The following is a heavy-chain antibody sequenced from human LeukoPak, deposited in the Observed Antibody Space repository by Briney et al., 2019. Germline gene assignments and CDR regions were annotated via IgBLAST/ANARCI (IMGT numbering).Heavy chain of an antibody. CDR2: INHSGST. Sequence: SETLSFTCAVYGGSFSGYYWSWIRQPPGKGLEWIGEINHSGSTNYNPSLKSRVTISVDTSKNQFSLKLSSVTAADTAVYYCARGPYDFWSGYSNWFDPWGQGTLVTVSS. D-gene: IGHD3-3*01. J-gene: IGHJ5*02. V-gene: IGHV4-34*01. CDR3: ARGPYDFWSGYSNWFDP. CDR1: GGSFSGYY.